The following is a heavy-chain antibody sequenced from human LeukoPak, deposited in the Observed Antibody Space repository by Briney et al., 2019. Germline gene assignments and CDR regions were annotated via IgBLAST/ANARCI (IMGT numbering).Heavy chain of an antibody. J-gene: IGHJ4*02. CDR1: GGSISSSSYY. D-gene: IGHD1-26*01. CDR3: ASPSVGATTGIDY. Sequence: SKTLSLTCTVSGGSISSSSYYWGWIRQPPGKGLEWIGSIYYSGSTYYNPSLKSRVTISVDTSKKQFSLKLSSVTAADTAVYYCASPSVGATTGIDYWGQGTLVTVSS. V-gene: IGHV4-39*01. CDR2: IYYSGST.